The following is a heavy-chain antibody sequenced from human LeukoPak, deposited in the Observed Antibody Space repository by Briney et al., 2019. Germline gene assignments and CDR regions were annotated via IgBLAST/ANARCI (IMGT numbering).Heavy chain of an antibody. Sequence: ASVKVSCKASGYTFTNYGITWVRQAPGQGLEWMGWISAYNGNTNYAQKFQGRVTMTRDTSISTAYMELSRLTSDDTAVYYCARDAIVRDYSNSDYWGQGTLVTVSS. CDR1: GYTFTNYG. CDR3: ARDAIVRDYSNSDY. D-gene: IGHD4-11*01. V-gene: IGHV1-18*01. CDR2: ISAYNGNT. J-gene: IGHJ4*02.